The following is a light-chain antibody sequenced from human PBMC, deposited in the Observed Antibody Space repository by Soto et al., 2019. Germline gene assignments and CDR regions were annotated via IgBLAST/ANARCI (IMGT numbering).Light chain of an antibody. CDR1: QGINND. V-gene: IGKV1-6*01. CDR3: LQDFTYPRT. Sequence: AIQMTQSPSSLSASVGDRVTMTCRASQGINNDLGWYQQRPGKAPRLLIYGASTLYSGVPSRFSATGSGIEFTLTIKRLQPEDFATSYGLQDFTYPRTFGPGTRV. J-gene: IGKJ3*01. CDR2: GAS.